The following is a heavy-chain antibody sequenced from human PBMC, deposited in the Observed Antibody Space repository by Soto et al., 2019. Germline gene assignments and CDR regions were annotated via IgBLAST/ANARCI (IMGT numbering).Heavy chain of an antibody. V-gene: IGHV3-30*18. Sequence: GGSLRLSCETSGFTFRFFDMHWVRQAPGKGLEWVAMISRDGNNKHYGDSVKGRFSISRDNSKNTLYLQMNRLSDDDTAIYYCAKDAYTPFRTTAHDSGGLDHWGRGTLVTVSS. CDR1: GFTFRFFD. J-gene: IGHJ4*02. CDR3: AKDAYTPFRTTAHDSGGLDH. D-gene: IGHD4-4*01. CDR2: ISRDGNNK.